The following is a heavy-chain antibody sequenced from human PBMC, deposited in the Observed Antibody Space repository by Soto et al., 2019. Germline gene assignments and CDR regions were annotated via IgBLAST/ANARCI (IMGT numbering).Heavy chain of an antibody. Sequence: ASVKVSCKPSGYSFSSYGISWVRQAPGQGLEWMGWISAYTGNTNYAQKLQGRVTMTTDTSTSTAYMELRSLRSDDTAVYFCARDEGRIQAAGLYFEYWGQGTLVTVSS. CDR1: GYSFSSYG. V-gene: IGHV1-18*01. D-gene: IGHD6-13*01. J-gene: IGHJ4*02. CDR3: ARDEGRIQAAGLYFEY. CDR2: ISAYTGNT.